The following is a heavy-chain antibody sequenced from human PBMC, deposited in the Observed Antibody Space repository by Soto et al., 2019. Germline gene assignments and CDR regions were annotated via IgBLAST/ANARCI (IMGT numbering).Heavy chain of an antibody. D-gene: IGHD6-19*01. Sequence: PSETLSLTCTVSGGSISSYYWSWIRQPPGKGLGWIGYIYYSGGTNYNPSLKSRVTISVDTSKNQFSLKLSSVTAADTAVYYCARDPGYSSGWGPFDYWGQGTLVTVSS. CDR1: GGSISSYY. CDR3: ARDPGYSSGWGPFDY. J-gene: IGHJ4*02. V-gene: IGHV4-59*01. CDR2: IYYSGGT.